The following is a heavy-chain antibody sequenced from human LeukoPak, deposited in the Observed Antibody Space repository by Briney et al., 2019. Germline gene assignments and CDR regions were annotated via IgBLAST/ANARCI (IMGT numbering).Heavy chain of an antibody. CDR1: GFTFRSYW. CDR2: IKQDGSEK. V-gene: IGHV3-7*01. D-gene: IGHD3-16*01. Sequence: SGGSLRLSCAASGFTFRSYWMSWVRQAPGKGLEWVANIKQDGSEKYYVDSVKGRFTISRDNAKNSLYLQMNSLRAEDTAVYYCARERDYKDYYYGMDVWGQGTTVTVSS. CDR3: ARERDYKDYYYGMDV. J-gene: IGHJ6*02.